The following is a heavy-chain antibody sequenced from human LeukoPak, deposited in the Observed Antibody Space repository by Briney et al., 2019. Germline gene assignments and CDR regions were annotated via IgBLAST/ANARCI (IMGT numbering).Heavy chain of an antibody. V-gene: IGHV3-9*01. D-gene: IGHD4-23*01. Sequence: GRSLRLCCAASGFTFEHYGMHWVRQVPGKGLEWVAYITWSSAYKGYPDSVKGRFAISRDNAKNSLHLQMNSPTAADTAFYYCAKASDYGGNEFDYWGQGTLVTVSS. CDR1: GFTFEHYG. CDR3: AKASDYGGNEFDY. J-gene: IGHJ4*02. CDR2: ITWSSAYK.